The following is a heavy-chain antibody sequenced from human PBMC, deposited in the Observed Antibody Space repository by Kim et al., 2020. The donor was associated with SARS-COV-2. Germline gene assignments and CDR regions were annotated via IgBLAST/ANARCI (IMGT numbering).Heavy chain of an antibody. CDR3: ARYAVAGPNWFDP. Sequence: SVKVSCKASGGTFSSYAISWVRQAPGQGLEWMGGIIPIFGTANYAQKFQGRVTITADESTSTAYMELSSLRSEDTAVYYCARYAVAGPNWFDPWGQGTLVTVSS. CDR1: GGTFSSYA. CDR2: IIPIFGTA. J-gene: IGHJ5*02. V-gene: IGHV1-69*13. D-gene: IGHD6-19*01.